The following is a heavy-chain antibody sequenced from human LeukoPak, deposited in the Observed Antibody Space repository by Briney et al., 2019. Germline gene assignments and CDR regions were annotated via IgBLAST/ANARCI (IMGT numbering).Heavy chain of an antibody. Sequence: HAGGSLRLSCAASGFTFSTFAMNWVRQAPGKGLEWVSTISDAAGTTNYADSVRGRFTISRDNSKNTLYLQMNSLRAEDTAVYYCAKGEFWSAYYNWGQGTLVTVSS. D-gene: IGHD3-3*01. CDR3: AKGEFWSAYYN. CDR2: ISDAAGTT. J-gene: IGHJ4*02. V-gene: IGHV3-23*01. CDR1: GFTFSTFA.